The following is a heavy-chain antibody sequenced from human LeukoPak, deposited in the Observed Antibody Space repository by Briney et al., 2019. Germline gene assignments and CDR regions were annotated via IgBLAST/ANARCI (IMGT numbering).Heavy chain of an antibody. CDR1: GGSISSGGYY. V-gene: IGHV4-31*03. CDR2: IYYSGST. Sequence: PSETLSLTCTVSGGSISSGGYYWNWIRQPPGKGLEWIGYIYYSGSTYYNPSLKSRVTISVDTSKNQFSLKLSSVTAADTAVYYCARDPAMTTVTPGAFDIWGQGTMVTVSS. J-gene: IGHJ3*02. CDR3: ARDPAMTTVTPGAFDI. D-gene: IGHD4-17*01.